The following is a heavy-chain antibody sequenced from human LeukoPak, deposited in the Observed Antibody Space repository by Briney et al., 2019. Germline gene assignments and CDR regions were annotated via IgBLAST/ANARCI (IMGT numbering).Heavy chain of an antibody. V-gene: IGHV1-8*01. CDR2: MNPNSGNT. Sequence: ASVKVSCKASGYTFTSYDINWVRQATGQGLEWMGWMNPNSGNTGYAQRFQGRVTMTRNTSISTAYMELSSLRSEDTAVYYCATSYGSSSSEIDYWGQGTLVTVSS. CDR3: ATSYGSSSSEIDY. CDR1: GYTFTSYD. D-gene: IGHD6-6*01. J-gene: IGHJ4*02.